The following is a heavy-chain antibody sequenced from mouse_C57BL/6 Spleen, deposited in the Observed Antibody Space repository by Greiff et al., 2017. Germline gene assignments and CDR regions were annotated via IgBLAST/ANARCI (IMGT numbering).Heavy chain of an antibody. J-gene: IGHJ4*01. CDR1: GYTFTSYW. Sequence: QVQLQQPGAELVMPGASVKLSCKASGYTFTSYWMHWVKQRPGQGLEWIGENDPSDSYTNYNQKFKGKSTLTVDKSSSTAYMQLSSLTSEDSAVYYCARLRGDSNYAMDYWGQGTSVTVSS. V-gene: IGHV1-69*01. CDR3: ARLRGDSNYAMDY. D-gene: IGHD2-5*01. CDR2: NDPSDSYT.